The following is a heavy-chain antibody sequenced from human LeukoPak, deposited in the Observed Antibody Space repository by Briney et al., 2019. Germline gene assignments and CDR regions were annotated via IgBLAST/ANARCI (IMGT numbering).Heavy chain of an antibody. J-gene: IGHJ4*02. D-gene: IGHD3-10*01. CDR3: ASRPYGSGSYPSDY. CDR1: GGSISSGSYY. Sequence: PSETLSLTCTVSGGSISSGSYYWSWIRQPAGKGLEWIGEINHSGSTNYNPSLKSRVTISVGTSKNQFSLKLSSVTAADTAVYYCASRPYGSGSYPSDYWGQGTLVTVSS. CDR2: INHSGST. V-gene: IGHV4-61*10.